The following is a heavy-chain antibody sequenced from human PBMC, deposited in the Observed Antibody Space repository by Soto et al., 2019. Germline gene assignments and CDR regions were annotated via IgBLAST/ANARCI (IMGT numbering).Heavy chain of an antibody. CDR1: GDIFTNFD. D-gene: IGHD3-3*02. V-gene: IGHV1-8*01. CDR2: MRANSGDT. CDR3: ARYIFGEGFKA. Sequence: QVQLVQPGAEVRKPGASVKISCKASGDIFTNFDFIWVRQATGQGLEWIGWMRANSGDTGHDQKFQGRVRMTRDTYMSTAYMELSSLIAEDTAVYDCARYIFGEGFKAWGQGTLVFVSS. J-gene: IGHJ5*02.